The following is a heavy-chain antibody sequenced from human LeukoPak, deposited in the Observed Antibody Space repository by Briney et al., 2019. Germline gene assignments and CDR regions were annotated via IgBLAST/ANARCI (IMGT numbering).Heavy chain of an antibody. CDR2: IYYSGST. Sequence: KPSETLSLTCTVSGGSISSYYWSWIRQPPGKGLEWIGYIYYSGSTNYNPSLKSRVTISVDTSKNQFSLKLSSVTAADTAVYYCARRFDLWGRGTLVTVSS. J-gene: IGHJ2*01. CDR1: GGSISSYY. CDR3: ARRFDL. V-gene: IGHV4-59*08.